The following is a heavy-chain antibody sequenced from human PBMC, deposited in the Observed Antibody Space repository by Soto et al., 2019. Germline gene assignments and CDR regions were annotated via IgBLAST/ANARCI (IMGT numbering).Heavy chain of an antibody. Sequence: PGGSLRLSCAASGFTFSSYSMNWVRQAPGKGLEWVSYISSSSSTIYYADSVKGRFTISRDNAKNSLYLQMNSLGDEDTAVYYCARDLRDGYKDVHYGMDVWGQGTTVTVSS. CDR3: ARDLRDGYKDVHYGMDV. J-gene: IGHJ6*02. D-gene: IGHD5-12*01. CDR1: GFTFSSYS. CDR2: ISSSSSTI. V-gene: IGHV3-48*02.